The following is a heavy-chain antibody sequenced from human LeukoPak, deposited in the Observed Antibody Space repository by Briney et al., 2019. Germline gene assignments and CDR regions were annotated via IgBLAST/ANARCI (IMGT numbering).Heavy chain of an antibody. CDR1: GGSISSYY. J-gene: IGHJ4*02. Sequence: SETLSLTCTVSGGSISSYYWSWIRQPPGKGLEWIGYIYYSGSTNYNPSLKSRVTISVDTSKNQFSLKLSSVTAADTAVYYCARQTRRSANINFDYWGQGTLVTVSS. V-gene: IGHV4-59*08. CDR3: ARQTRRSANINFDY. CDR2: IYYSGST.